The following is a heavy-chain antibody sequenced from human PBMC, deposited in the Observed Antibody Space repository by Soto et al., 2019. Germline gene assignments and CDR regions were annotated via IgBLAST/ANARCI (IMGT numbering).Heavy chain of an antibody. CDR1: GFTFTYYA. CDR3: AKDRDYPRDQFHY. Sequence: EVQLLESGGGLVQPGGSLRLSCKASGFTFTYYAFSWVRQAPGKGLEWVSAISANGQGIYYADSVRGRFTISRDNSKNTVFLHMDILRAEDTAVYYCAKDRDYPRDQFHYWGQGTLVTVSS. D-gene: IGHD2-2*01. CDR2: ISANGQGI. V-gene: IGHV3-23*01. J-gene: IGHJ4*02.